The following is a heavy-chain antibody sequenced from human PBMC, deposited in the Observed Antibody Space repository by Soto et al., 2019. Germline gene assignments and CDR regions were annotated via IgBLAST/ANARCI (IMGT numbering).Heavy chain of an antibody. V-gene: IGHV1-3*01. J-gene: IGHJ4*02. CDR1: GYTFTSYA. Sequence: QVQLVQSGAEVKKPGASGKVSCKASGYTFTSYAMHWVRQAPGQRLEWMGWINAGNGNTKYSQKFQGRVTITRDTSASTAYMELSSLRSEDTAVYYCARGWFGENFDYWGQGTLVTVSS. D-gene: IGHD3-10*01. CDR2: INAGNGNT. CDR3: ARGWFGENFDY.